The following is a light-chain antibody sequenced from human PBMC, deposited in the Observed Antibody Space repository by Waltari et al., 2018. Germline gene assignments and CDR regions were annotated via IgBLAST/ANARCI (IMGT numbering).Light chain of an antibody. CDR1: SRDVGGYNY. V-gene: IGLV2-14*03. J-gene: IGLJ2*01. CDR3: SSYISSDTLEL. Sequence: HSALTQPASVSGSPGQSITISCTGTSRDVGGYNYVSWYQQPPGKAPKLMIFDVSNRASGFSNRFSGSKSGNTASLTVSGLQAEDEADYYCSSYISSDTLELFGGGTSLTVL. CDR2: DVS.